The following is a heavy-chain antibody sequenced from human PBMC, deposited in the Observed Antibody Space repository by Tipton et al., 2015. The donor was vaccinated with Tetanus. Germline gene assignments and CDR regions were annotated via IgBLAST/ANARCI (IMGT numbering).Heavy chain of an antibody. V-gene: IGHV1-46*04. Sequence: QVQLVQSGPEVKKPGASVKVSCKASGYMFTGYYMHWVRQAPGQGLEWIGLIWFDGSKTYYGDSVKGRFTISRDRSNTLFLQMTGLRVEDAAMYYCVRDLSFGTAWPGYWGQGTLVTVSP. CDR3: VRDLSFGTAWPGY. CDR2: IWFDGSKT. J-gene: IGHJ4*02. D-gene: IGHD3-16*01. CDR1: GYMFTGYY.